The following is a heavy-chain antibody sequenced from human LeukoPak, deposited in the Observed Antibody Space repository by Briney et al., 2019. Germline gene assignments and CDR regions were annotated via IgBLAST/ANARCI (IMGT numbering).Heavy chain of an antibody. CDR1: GYTFTNYA. D-gene: IGHD4-17*01. CDR2: INTNTGNP. V-gene: IGHV7-4-1*02. Sequence: ASVKVPCKASGYTFTNYAMSWVRQAPGQGLEWMGWINTNTGNPTYAQGFTGRFVFSLDTSVSTAYLQISSLKAEDTAVYYCVRDRYGDYGFYWGQGTLVTVSS. CDR3: VRDRYGDYGFY. J-gene: IGHJ4*02.